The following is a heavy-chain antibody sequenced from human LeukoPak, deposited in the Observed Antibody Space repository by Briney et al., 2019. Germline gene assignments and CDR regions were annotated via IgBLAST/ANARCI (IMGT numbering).Heavy chain of an antibody. CDR1: EFIFSGYW. J-gene: IGHJ4*02. D-gene: IGHD6-13*01. V-gene: IGHV3-7*01. Sequence: GGSLRLSCAASEFIFSGYWMNWLRQAPGKGLEWVANINQDGSEKQYVDSVRGRFTISRDNAKNSLYLQMNGLRVEDTAVYYCARDGFVGAADYWGQGTLVTVSS. CDR2: INQDGSEK. CDR3: ARDGFVGAADY.